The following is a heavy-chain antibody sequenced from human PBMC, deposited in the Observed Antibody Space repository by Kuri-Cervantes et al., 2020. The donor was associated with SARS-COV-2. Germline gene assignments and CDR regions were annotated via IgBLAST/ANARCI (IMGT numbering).Heavy chain of an antibody. CDR3: AGRCFWSGYYSRPDDYGMDV. CDR2: INHSGST. Sequence: GSLRLSCAVYGGSFSGYYWSWIRQPPGKGLEWIGEINHSGSTNYNPSLKSRVTISVDTSKNQFSLKLSSVTAADTAVYYCAGRCFWSGYYSRPDDYGMDVWGQGTTVTVSS. J-gene: IGHJ6*02. V-gene: IGHV4-34*01. D-gene: IGHD3-3*01. CDR1: GGSFSGYY.